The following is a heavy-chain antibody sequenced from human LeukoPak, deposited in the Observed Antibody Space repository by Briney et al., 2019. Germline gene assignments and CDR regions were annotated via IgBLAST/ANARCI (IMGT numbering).Heavy chain of an antibody. J-gene: IGHJ4*02. V-gene: IGHV4-39*01. Sequence: PSETLSLTCTVSGASISGSGYYWGWIRQPPGKGLEWIGSIYSSGSTYYNASLKSQVSISIDTSKNQFSLKLTSVTAADTAVYYCARQTGSGLFILPGGQGTLVTVSS. CDR1: GASISGSGYY. CDR3: ARQTGSGLFILP. CDR2: IYSSGST. D-gene: IGHD3/OR15-3a*01.